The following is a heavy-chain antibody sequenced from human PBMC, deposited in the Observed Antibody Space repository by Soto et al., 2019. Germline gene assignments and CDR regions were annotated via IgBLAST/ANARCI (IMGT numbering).Heavy chain of an antibody. CDR1: GYTLTELS. Sequence: GASVKVSCKVSGYTLTELSMHWVRQAPGKGLEWMGGFDPEDGETIYAQKFQGRVTMTEDTSTDTAYMELSSLRSEDTAVYYCATDPDYYDSPPAIWGQGTMITVSS. CDR3: ATDPDYYDSPPAI. J-gene: IGHJ3*02. V-gene: IGHV1-24*01. CDR2: FDPEDGET. D-gene: IGHD3-22*01.